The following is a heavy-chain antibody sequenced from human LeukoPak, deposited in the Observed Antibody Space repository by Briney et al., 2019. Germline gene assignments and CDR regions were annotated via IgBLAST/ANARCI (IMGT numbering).Heavy chain of an antibody. CDR3: ARGGTGDLSY. D-gene: IGHD7-27*01. CDR1: GGSISSYY. J-gene: IGHJ4*02. V-gene: IGHV4-59*12. CDR2: IYYSGST. Sequence: SETLSLTCTVSGGSISSYYWSWIRQPPGKGLEWIGYIYYSGSTNYNPSLKSRVTISVDKSKNQFSLRLSSVTAADTAVYYCARGGTGDLSYWGQGTLVTVSS.